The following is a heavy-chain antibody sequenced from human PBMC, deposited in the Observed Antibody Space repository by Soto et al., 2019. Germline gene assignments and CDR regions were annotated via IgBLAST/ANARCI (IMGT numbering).Heavy chain of an antibody. D-gene: IGHD2-15*01. J-gene: IGHJ5*02. CDR1: GDTFTAYT. V-gene: IGHV1-3*01. CDR3: ARGALRLGCSGGSCPTWFDP. Sequence: QVQLVQSGAEVKNPGASVKVSCKASGDTFTAYTIHWVRQAPGQRLGWMGWINAGNGDTKYSQKFQGRFTFTRDTSASTAYMDLSSLRSEDTAVYYCARGALRLGCSGGSCPTWFDPWGQGTLVTVSS. CDR2: INAGNGDT.